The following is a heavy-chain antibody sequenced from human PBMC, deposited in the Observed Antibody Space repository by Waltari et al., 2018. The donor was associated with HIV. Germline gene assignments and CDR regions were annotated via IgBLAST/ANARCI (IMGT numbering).Heavy chain of an antibody. V-gene: IGHV4-34*01. CDR3: ATRAHQTSWRFDY. Sequence: QVQLQQWGAGPVKPSATLSLPCAVYGGSFSVHYWSWIRQSTGKGLEYIGEINHNGGTNYNPSLKSRVTISVDTSKNRFSLRLNSVTAADTTVYYCATRAHQTSWRFDYWGQGTLVTVSS. CDR2: INHNGGT. J-gene: IGHJ4*02. D-gene: IGHD2-2*01. CDR1: GGSFSVHY.